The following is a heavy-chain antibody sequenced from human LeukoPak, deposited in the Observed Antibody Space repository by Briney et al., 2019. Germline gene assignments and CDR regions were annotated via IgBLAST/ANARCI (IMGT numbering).Heavy chain of an antibody. J-gene: IGHJ4*02. CDR1: GFTFSSYG. CDR3: AKEIFPRVRVLIAALDY. CDR2: IRYDGSNK. V-gene: IGHV3-30*02. D-gene: IGHD3-3*01. Sequence: PGGSLRLSCAASGFTFSSYGMHWVRQAPGKGLEWVAFIRYDGSNKYYADSVKGRFTISRDNSKNTLYLQMNSLRAEDTAVYYCAKEIFPRVRVLIAALDYWGQGTLVTVSS.